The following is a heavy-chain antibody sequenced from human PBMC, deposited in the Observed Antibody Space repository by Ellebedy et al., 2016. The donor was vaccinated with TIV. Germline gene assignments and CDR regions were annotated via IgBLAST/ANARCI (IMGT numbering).Heavy chain of an antibody. V-gene: IGHV3-23*01. Sequence: GESLKISXAASGFTFSSYSMSWVRQAPGKGLEWVSGISGSDGSTNYADSVKGRFTISRDNSKNTLYLQMNSLRAEDTAVYYCARVGGIAAAGTDYWGQGTLVTVSS. J-gene: IGHJ4*02. CDR1: GFTFSSYS. CDR2: ISGSDGST. CDR3: ARVGGIAAAGTDY. D-gene: IGHD6-13*01.